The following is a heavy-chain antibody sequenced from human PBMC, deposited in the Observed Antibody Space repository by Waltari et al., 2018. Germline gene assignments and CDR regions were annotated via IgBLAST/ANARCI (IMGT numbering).Heavy chain of an antibody. Sequence: ELQLVAPRGGLLQPRWTLRLSCAASGFTFTTDWMKWIRQAPGKGLEWVANINPDGRQKFYVDSGKGRFTVSRDNAQNALYLQRNNLRAEDTAVYYCTTLARGESGDYWGQGTLVTVSS. CDR2: INPDGRQK. CDR1: GFTFTTDW. CDR3: TTLARGESGDY. D-gene: IGHD3-10*01. J-gene: IGHJ4*02. V-gene: IGHV3-7*01.